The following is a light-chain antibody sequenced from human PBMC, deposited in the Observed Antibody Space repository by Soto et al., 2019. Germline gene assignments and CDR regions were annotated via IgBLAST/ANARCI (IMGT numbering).Light chain of an antibody. Sequence: QSVLTQPPSASGTPGQRVTISCSGSSSNIESNTVTWYQQLPGTAPKLVIYSNYDRPSGVPDRFSGSTSGTSASLVIRGLQSEDEADYYCATWDGSLNGVLFGGGTKLTVL. CDR1: SSNIESNT. J-gene: IGLJ2*01. CDR2: SNY. V-gene: IGLV1-44*01. CDR3: ATWDGSLNGVL.